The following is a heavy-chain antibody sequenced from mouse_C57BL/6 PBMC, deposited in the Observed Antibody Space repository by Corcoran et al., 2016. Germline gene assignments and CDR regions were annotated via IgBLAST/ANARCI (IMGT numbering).Heavy chain of an antibody. CDR1: GFSLSTFGMG. D-gene: IGHD1-1*01. CDR3: ARMEYYGSTSYGYAMDY. Sequence: QVTLKESGPGILQPSQTLSLTCSFSGFSLSTFGMGVGWIRQPSGKGLEWLAHIWWDDDKYYNPALKSRLTISKDTSKNQVFLKIANVDTADTATYYCARMEYYGSTSYGYAMDYWGQGTSVTVSS. V-gene: IGHV8-8*01. CDR2: IWWDDDK. J-gene: IGHJ4*01.